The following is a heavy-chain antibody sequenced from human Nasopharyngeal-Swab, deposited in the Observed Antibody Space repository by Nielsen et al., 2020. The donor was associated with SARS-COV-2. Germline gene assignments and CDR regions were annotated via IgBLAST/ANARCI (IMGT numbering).Heavy chain of an antibody. CDR1: GFTFSSYW. CDR3: ARDMDPKTFTMVRGPLGY. Sequence: GESLKISCAASGFTFSSYWMSWVRQAPGKGLEWVANIKQDGSEKYYVDSVKGRLTISRDNAKNSLYLQMNSLRAKDTAVYYCARDMDPKTFTMVRGPLGYWGQGTLVTVSS. D-gene: IGHD3-10*01. V-gene: IGHV3-7*01. CDR2: IKQDGSEK. J-gene: IGHJ4*02.